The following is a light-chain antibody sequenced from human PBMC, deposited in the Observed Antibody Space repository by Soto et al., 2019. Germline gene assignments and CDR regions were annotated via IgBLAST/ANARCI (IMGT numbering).Light chain of an antibody. CDR3: SSYTSSSSYV. CDR1: SSDVGGYKY. CDR2: DVS. V-gene: IGLV2-14*03. Sequence: QSALTQPASVSGSPGQSITISCTGTSSDVGGYKYVSWYQQYPGKAPKLMIYDVSNRPSGVSNRFSGSKSGNTASLTISGLQAGDEADYYCSSYTSSSSYVFGTGTKVTVL. J-gene: IGLJ1*01.